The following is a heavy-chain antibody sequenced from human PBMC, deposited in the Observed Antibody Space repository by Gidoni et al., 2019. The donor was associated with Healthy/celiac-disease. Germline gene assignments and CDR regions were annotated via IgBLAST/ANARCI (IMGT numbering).Heavy chain of an antibody. J-gene: IGHJ5*02. Sequence: QVQLVQSGAEVKKPGSSVKVSCKASGGTFSSYAISWVRQDPRQGLEWMGGIIPIFGTANYAQKFQGRVTITADKSTSTAYMELSSLRSEDTAVYYCARVHDPMIDNNWFDPWGQGTLVTVSS. D-gene: IGHD3-22*01. V-gene: IGHV1-69*06. CDR1: GGTFSSYA. CDR2: IIPIFGTA. CDR3: ARVHDPMIDNNWFDP.